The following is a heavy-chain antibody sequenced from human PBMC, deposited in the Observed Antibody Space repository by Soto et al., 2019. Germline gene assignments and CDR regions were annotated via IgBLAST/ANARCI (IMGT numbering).Heavy chain of an antibody. CDR1: GFTFSSYA. D-gene: IGHD1-26*01. Sequence: GGSLRLSCAASGFTFSSYAMHWVRQAPGKGLEWVTVISYDGSNKYYADSVKGRFTISRDNSKNTLYVQMNSLRAEDTAVYYCARELPPTIDYWGQGTLVTV. V-gene: IGHV3-30-3*01. CDR3: ARELPPTIDY. CDR2: ISYDGSNK. J-gene: IGHJ4*02.